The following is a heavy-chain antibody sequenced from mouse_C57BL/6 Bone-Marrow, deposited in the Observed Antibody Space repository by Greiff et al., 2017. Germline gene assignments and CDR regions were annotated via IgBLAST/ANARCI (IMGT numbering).Heavy chain of an antibody. V-gene: IGHV1-7*01. Sequence: QVQLKESGAELAKPGASVKLSCKASGYPFPISCMHWVKQSPGQGLEWIGYINPISGYTQYNHKFKDKATLTADKSSSTAYMQLSSLTYEDSAVYYCARFYYGSSYAMDYWGQGTSVTVSS. CDR3: ARFYYGSSYAMDY. CDR2: INPISGYT. CDR1: GYPFPISC. J-gene: IGHJ4*01. D-gene: IGHD1-1*01.